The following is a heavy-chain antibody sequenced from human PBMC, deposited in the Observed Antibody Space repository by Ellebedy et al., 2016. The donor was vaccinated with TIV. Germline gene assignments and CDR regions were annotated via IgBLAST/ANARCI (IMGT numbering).Heavy chain of an antibody. V-gene: IGHV3-21*01. J-gene: IGHJ4*02. CDR2: ISSSSSYI. CDR1: GFTFSSYS. D-gene: IGHD4-11*01. Sequence: GESLKISXSTSGFTFSSYSMNWVRQAPGKGLEWVSSISSSSSYIYYADSVKGRFTISRDNAKNSLYLQMNSLRAEDTAVYYCARVRGPVDYWGQGTLVTVSS. CDR3: ARVRGPVDY.